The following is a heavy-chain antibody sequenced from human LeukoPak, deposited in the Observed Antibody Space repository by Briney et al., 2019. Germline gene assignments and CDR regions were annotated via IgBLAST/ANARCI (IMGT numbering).Heavy chain of an antibody. J-gene: IGHJ4*02. CDR3: AKHMGSSSGYYFPD. CDR1: GFTFSSYV. V-gene: IGHV3-64*01. Sequence: PGGSLRLSCAASGFTFSSYVMHWVRQAPGKGLEYVSVITSNGDTTFYANSVKGRFTISRDNSKNTLHVQMNSLRAEDTAVYYCAKHMGSSSGYYFPDWGQGTLVTVSS. D-gene: IGHD3-22*01. CDR2: ITSNGDTT.